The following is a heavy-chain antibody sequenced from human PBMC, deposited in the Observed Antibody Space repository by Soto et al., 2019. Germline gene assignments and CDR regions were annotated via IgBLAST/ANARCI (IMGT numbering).Heavy chain of an antibody. CDR3: ATVFDV. Sequence: EVQLVESGGGLDQPGGSLRVSCAASGFTFRSHRIHWVGQAPGKGLEWVSRIDTDGGGTSYADSVKGRFTISTDNAENTVYLQMNGLRVEDTAVYYCATVFDVWGQGTLVTVSS. J-gene: IGHJ4*02. V-gene: IGHV3-74*01. D-gene: IGHD4-17*01. CDR1: GFTFRSHR. CDR2: IDTDGGGT.